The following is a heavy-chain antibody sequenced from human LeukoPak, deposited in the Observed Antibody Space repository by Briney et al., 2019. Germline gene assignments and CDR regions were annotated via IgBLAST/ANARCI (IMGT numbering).Heavy chain of an antibody. CDR3: ARVADPNYDFWSGYFTGVDY. CDR2: ISAYNGNT. J-gene: IGHJ4*02. CDR1: GYTFTSYG. Sequence: ASAKVSCKASGYTFTSYGISWVRQAPGQGLEWMGWISAYNGNTNYAQKLQGRVTMTTDTSTSTAYMELRSLRSDDTAVYYCARVADPNYDFWSGYFTGVDYWGQGTLVTVSS. V-gene: IGHV1-18*01. D-gene: IGHD3-3*01.